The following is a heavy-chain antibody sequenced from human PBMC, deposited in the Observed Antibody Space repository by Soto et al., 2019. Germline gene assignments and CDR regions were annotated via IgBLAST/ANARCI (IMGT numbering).Heavy chain of an antibody. J-gene: IGHJ6*02. D-gene: IGHD6-13*01. CDR2: IRNKAHSYTT. Sequence: GGSLRLSCAASGFTFSDHYMDWVRQAPEKGLEWVGRIRNKAHSYTTEYAASVTGRFTISRDDSKDSLYLQVNSLKTEDTAVYYCAREGRIAPAVTQGYYYYGMDVWGQGTTVTVSS. V-gene: IGHV3-72*01. CDR1: GFTFSDHY. CDR3: AREGRIAPAVTQGYYYYGMDV.